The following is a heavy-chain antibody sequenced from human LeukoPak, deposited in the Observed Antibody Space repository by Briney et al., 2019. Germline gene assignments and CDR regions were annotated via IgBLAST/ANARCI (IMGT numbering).Heavy chain of an antibody. D-gene: IGHD2-15*01. CDR2: IYYNGST. CDR1: GGSISSYY. V-gene: IGHV4-59*01. CDR3: ARNSCPSGSCYDNRGYFDY. Sequence: SETLSLTCTVSGGSISSYYWSWIRQPPGKGLEWIGYIYYNGSTNYNPSLKSRVTISVDTSKNQFSLKLSSVTAADTAVYYCARNSCPSGSCYDNRGYFDYWGQGTLVTVSS. J-gene: IGHJ4*02.